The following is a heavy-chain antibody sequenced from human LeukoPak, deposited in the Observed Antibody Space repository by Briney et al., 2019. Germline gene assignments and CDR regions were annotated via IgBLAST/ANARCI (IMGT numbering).Heavy chain of an antibody. CDR2: IYYSGST. V-gene: IGHV4-59*01. J-gene: IGHJ4*02. Sequence: SETLSLTCTVSGGSIIRYYWSWIRQPPGKGLEWIGNIYYSGSTNYNASLKSRLTISVDTSKNQFSLDLTSVTAADTAVYYCARVLRYYDTYYFDYWGQGSLVTVSS. D-gene: IGHD3-9*01. CDR3: ARVLRYYDTYYFDY. CDR1: GGSIIRYY.